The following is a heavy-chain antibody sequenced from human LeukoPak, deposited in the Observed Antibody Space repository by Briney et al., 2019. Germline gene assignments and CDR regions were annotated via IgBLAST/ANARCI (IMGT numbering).Heavy chain of an antibody. CDR3: ASHSQGITIFGVVPGWFDP. Sequence: PSETLSLTCTVSGGSISSYYWSWIRKPPGKGLEWIGYIYYSGSTNYNPSLKSRVTISVDTSKNQFSLKLSSVTAADTAVYYCASHSQGITIFGVVPGWFDPWGQGTLVTVSS. CDR1: GGSISSYY. J-gene: IGHJ5*02. CDR2: IYYSGST. V-gene: IGHV4-59*01. D-gene: IGHD3-3*01.